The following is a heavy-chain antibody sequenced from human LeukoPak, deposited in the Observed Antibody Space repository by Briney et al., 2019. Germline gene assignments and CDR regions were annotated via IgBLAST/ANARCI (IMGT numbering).Heavy chain of an antibody. V-gene: IGHV3-23*01. Sequence: GGSLRLSCAASGFTFSSYAMNWVRQAPGKGLEWVSGISGGGDSTFYADSVKGRFTISRDNSMNTLYLQMNSLRVEDTAVYYCAKIAVVARGFDYWGQGTLVTVSS. CDR1: GFTFSSYA. J-gene: IGHJ4*02. D-gene: IGHD6-19*01. CDR2: ISGGGDST. CDR3: AKIAVVARGFDY.